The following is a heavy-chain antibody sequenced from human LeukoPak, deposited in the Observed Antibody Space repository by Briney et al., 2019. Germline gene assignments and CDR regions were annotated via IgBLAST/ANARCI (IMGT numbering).Heavy chain of an antibody. J-gene: IGHJ3*02. D-gene: IGHD3-16*01. CDR1: GGSISRGDYY. CDR3: ARARMGGSWAFDI. CDR2: IYYSGST. Sequence: SQTLSLTCTVSGGSISRGDYYWSWIRQPPGKGLEWIGCIYYSGSTYYNPSLKSRVTISVDTSKNQFSLKLSSVTAADTAVYYCARARMGGSWAFDIWGQGTMVTVSS. V-gene: IGHV4-30-4*01.